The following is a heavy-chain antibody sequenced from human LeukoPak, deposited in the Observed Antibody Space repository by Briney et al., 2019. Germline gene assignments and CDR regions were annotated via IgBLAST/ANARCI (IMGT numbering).Heavy chain of an antibody. Sequence: GGSLRLSCAASGFSFSDYYMIWIRQAPGKGLEWVSYISSRGYYISYADSVKGRFTISRDNAKNSLYLQMNSLRAEDTAVYYCAKDRAYISSWYGCSTPWGQGTLVTVSS. D-gene: IGHD6-13*01. CDR1: GFSFSDYY. J-gene: IGHJ5*02. CDR2: ISSRGYYI. V-gene: IGHV3-11*01. CDR3: AKDRAYISSWYGCSTP.